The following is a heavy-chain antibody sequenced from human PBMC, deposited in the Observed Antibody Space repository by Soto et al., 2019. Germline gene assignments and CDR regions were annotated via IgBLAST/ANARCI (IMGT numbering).Heavy chain of an antibody. V-gene: IGHV3-11*01. CDR1: GFTFSDYY. D-gene: IGHD3-10*01. Sequence: QVQLVESGGGLVKPGGSLRLSCAASGFTFSDYYRSWIRQAPGKGLEWVSYISSSVSTIYYTDSVKGRFTISRDNAKNSLYLQMNSLRADDTAVYYCARDLRSTFGEFDYWGQGTLVTVSS. CDR2: ISSSVSTI. J-gene: IGHJ4*02. CDR3: ARDLRSTFGEFDY.